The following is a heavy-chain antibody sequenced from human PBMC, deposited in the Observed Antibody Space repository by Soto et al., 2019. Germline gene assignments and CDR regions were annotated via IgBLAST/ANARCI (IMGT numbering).Heavy chain of an antibody. D-gene: IGHD6-6*01. V-gene: IGHV1-69*06. CDR1: GGTFSSYA. CDR2: IIPIFGTA. J-gene: IGHJ6*02. CDR3: ARPQDTYSSSSYYYYYYGMDV. Sequence: VASVKVSCKASGGTFSSYAISWVRQAPGQGLEWMGGIIPIFGTANYAQKFQGRVTITADKSTSTAYMELSSLRSEDTAVYYCARPQDTYSSSSYYYYYYGMDVWGQGTTVTVSS.